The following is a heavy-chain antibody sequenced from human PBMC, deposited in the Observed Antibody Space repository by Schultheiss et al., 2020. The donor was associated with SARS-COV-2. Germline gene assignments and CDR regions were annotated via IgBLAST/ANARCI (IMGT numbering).Heavy chain of an antibody. J-gene: IGHJ1*01. V-gene: IGHV3-9*01. CDR2: IVWNSGRI. CDR1: GFTFGDYA. CDR3: AKSWSLGQQLVTATYFQH. Sequence: SLLLSCAASGFTFGDYAMHWVRQAPGKGLEWVSGIVWNSGRIVYADSVKGRFTISRDNAKNSLYLQMNSLRAEDTALYYCAKSWSLGQQLVTATYFQHWGRGTLVTVSS. D-gene: IGHD6-13*01.